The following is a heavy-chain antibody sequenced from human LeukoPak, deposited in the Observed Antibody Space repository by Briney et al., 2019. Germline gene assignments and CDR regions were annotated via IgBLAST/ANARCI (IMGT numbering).Heavy chain of an antibody. D-gene: IGHD3-10*01. CDR1: GGTFSSYA. Sequence: SVKVSCRASGGTFSSYAISWVRQAPGRGLEWMGRIIPILGIANYAQKFQGRVTITADKSTSTAYMELSSLRSEDTAVYYCARDPGNYGSGSYRTKNWFDPWGQGTLVTVSS. V-gene: IGHV1-69*04. CDR2: IIPILGIA. CDR3: ARDPGNYGSGSYRTKNWFDP. J-gene: IGHJ5*02.